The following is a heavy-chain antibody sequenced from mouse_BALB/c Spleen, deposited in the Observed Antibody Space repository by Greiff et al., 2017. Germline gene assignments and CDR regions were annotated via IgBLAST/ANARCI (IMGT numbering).Heavy chain of an antibody. V-gene: IGHV5-6-3*01. Sequence: EVMLVESGGGLVQPGGSLKLSCAASGFTFSSYGMSWVRQTPDKRLELVATINSNGGSTYYPDSVKGRFTISRDNAKNTLYLQMSSLKSEDTAMYYCARDPSITTVFAYWGQGTLVTVSA. D-gene: IGHD1-1*01. CDR2: INSNGGST. CDR3: ARDPSITTVFAY. CDR1: GFTFSSYG. J-gene: IGHJ3*01.